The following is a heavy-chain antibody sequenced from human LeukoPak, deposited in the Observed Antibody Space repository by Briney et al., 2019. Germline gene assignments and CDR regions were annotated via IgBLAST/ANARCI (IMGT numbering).Heavy chain of an antibody. J-gene: IGHJ4*02. Sequence: GRSLRLSCAASGFTFSSYGVHWVRQAPGKGLEWVAVIWYDGSNKYYADSVKGRFTISRDNSKNTLYLQMNSLRAEDTAVYYCARDPAIAVAEYYFDYWGQGTLVTVSS. CDR2: IWYDGSNK. D-gene: IGHD6-19*01. V-gene: IGHV3-33*01. CDR3: ARDPAIAVAEYYFDY. CDR1: GFTFSSYG.